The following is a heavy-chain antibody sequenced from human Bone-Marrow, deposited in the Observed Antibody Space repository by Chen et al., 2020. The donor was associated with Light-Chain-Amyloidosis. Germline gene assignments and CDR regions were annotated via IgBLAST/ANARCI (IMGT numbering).Heavy chain of an antibody. D-gene: IGHD6-19*01. V-gene: IGHV1-2*02. J-gene: IGHJ6*02. CDR1: GYTFTGYY. CDR3: ARDMSPGIAVSGPYGMDV. CDR2: VNPQNGSI. Sequence: QVQLVQSGAELRKPGASVKVSCKASGYTFTGYYIHWVRQAPGQGREWVGWVNPQNGSINDPERFHVRLSTTKHTPISTVNMELGRLTSDATALYFCARDMSPGIAVSGPYGMDVWGQGTTVTVSS.